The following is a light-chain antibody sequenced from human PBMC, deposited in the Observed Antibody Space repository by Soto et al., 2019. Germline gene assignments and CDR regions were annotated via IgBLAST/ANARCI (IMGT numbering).Light chain of an antibody. CDR3: QQYHNWPWA. CDR1: QSVSTN. Sequence: ERVMTQSPATLSVSPGXRVTLSCRASQSVSTNLAWYQQRPGQAPSLLISAASSRATGVPARFSGSGSGTEFTLTLSSLQSEDFALYYCQQYHNWPWAFGQGTKVDIK. J-gene: IGKJ1*01. CDR2: AAS. V-gene: IGKV3-15*01.